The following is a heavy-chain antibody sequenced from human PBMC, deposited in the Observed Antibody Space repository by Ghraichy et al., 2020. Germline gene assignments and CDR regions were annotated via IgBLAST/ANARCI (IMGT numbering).Heavy chain of an antibody. J-gene: IGHJ6*02. V-gene: IGHV4-34*12. CDR2: VIHSGST. D-gene: IGHD2-2*01. CDR1: GGSFSGYY. Sequence: SETLSLTCTVYGGSFSGYYWRWIRQPPGKGLEWIGEVIHSGSTNYNPSLKSRVTISVDTSKNQFSLKLSSVTAADTAVYYCARDCVVTAVLRRMYYYYGMDVWGQGTTVTVSS. CDR3: ARDCVVTAVLRRMYYYYGMDV.